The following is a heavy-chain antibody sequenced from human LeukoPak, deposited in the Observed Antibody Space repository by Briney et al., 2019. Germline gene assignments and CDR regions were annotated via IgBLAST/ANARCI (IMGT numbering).Heavy chain of an antibody. J-gene: IGHJ3*02. V-gene: IGHV4-38-2*02. CDR2: IYHSGST. Sequence: SETLSLTCTVSGYSISSGYYWGWIRQPPGKGLEWIGSIYHSGSTYYNPSLKSRVTISVDTSKNQFSLKLSSVTAADTAVYYCARDSRRELLHAFDIWGQGTMVTVSS. CDR3: ARDSRRELLHAFDI. CDR1: GYSISSGYY. D-gene: IGHD1-26*01.